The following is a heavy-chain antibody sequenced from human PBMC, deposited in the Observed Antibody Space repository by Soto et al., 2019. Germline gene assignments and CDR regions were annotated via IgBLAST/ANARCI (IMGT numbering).Heavy chain of an antibody. CDR1: GYTFTSYY. CDR3: ARVGTSSPSLNKFKYYYGSGSYNYGMDV. V-gene: IGHV1-46*01. CDR2: INPSGGST. J-gene: IGHJ6*02. D-gene: IGHD3-10*01. Sequence: ASVKVSCKASGYTFTSYYMHWVRQAPGQGLEWMGIINPSGGSTSYAQKFQGRVTMTRDTSTSTVYMELSSLRSEDTAVYYCARVGTSSPSLNKFKYYYGSGSYNYGMDVWGQGTTVTVSS.